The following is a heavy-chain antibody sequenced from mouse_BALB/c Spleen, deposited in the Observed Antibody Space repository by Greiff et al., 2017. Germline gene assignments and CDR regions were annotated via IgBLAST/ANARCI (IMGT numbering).Heavy chain of an antibody. CDR3: ARVGLLRFYAMDY. V-gene: IGHV5-9-4*01. Sequence: EVKLVESGGGLVKPGGSLKLSCAASGFTFSSYAMSWVRQSPEKRLEWVAEISSGGSYTYYPDTVTGRFTISRDNAKNTLYLEMSSLRSEDTAMYYWARVGLLRFYAMDYWGQGTSVTVSS. J-gene: IGHJ4*01. CDR1: GFTFSSYA. CDR2: ISSGGSYT. D-gene: IGHD2-3*01.